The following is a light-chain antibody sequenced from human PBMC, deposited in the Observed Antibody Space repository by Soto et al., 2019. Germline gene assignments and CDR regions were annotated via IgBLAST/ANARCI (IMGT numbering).Light chain of an antibody. CDR3: QQYGSSPLFT. J-gene: IGKJ3*01. Sequence: EIVLTQSPGTLSLSPGERATLSCRASQSVSSSFLAWYQQKPGQAPRLLIYGASSRPTGIPDRFSGSGSGTDFTLTISRLEPEDFAVYYCQQYGSSPLFTFGPGTKVDMK. CDR2: GAS. CDR1: QSVSSSF. V-gene: IGKV3-20*01.